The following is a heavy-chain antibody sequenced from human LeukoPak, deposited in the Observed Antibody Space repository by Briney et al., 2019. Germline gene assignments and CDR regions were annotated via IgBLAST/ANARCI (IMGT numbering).Heavy chain of an antibody. CDR3: TRDHCRGDNCPSFDY. V-gene: IGHV1-18*04. D-gene: IGHD2-15*01. Sequence: GASVTVSFTPSVYTFTTSGISWVRQAPGQGREGMGWIGAYNGDTNYAQKFQGRVTMTTDTSTSTAYMDLRSLRSDDTAVYYCTRDHCRGDNCPSFDYWGEGTLVTVSS. J-gene: IGHJ4*02. CDR2: IGAYNGDT. CDR1: VYTFTTSG.